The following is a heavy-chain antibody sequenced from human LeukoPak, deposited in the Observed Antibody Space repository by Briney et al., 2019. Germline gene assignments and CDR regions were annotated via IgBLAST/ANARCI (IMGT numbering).Heavy chain of an antibody. CDR1: GFTFGNYW. CDR3: ARAGWYYFVY. V-gene: IGHV3-74*01. D-gene: IGHD2-15*01. CDR2: INSDGSTI. J-gene: IGHJ4*02. Sequence: PGGSLRLSCAASGFTFGNYWMHWVRQAPGGGLAWVSRINSDGSTIDYADSVKGRFTISRDNAGSTLYLQMNSMRAEDTAVYFCARAGWYYFVYWGQGALVTVSS.